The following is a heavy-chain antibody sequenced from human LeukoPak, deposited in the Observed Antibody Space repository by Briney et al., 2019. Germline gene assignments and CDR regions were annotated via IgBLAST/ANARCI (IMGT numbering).Heavy chain of an antibody. CDR2: ISGSGGST. CDR1: GFTFSSCA. CDR3: AKEIYGDSTGGRFQQ. J-gene: IGHJ1*01. Sequence: GGSLRLSCAASGFTFSSCAMSWVRQAPGKGLEWVSVISGSGGSTYYADSVKGRFTLSRDNSKNTLYLQMNSLRAEDTAVYYCAKEIYGDSTGGRFQQWGQGILVTVSS. D-gene: IGHD4-17*01. V-gene: IGHV3-23*01.